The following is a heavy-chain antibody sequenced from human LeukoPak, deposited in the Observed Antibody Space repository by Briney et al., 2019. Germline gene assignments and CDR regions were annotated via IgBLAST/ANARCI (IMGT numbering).Heavy chain of an antibody. Sequence: GGSLRLSCAASGFTFSSYAMSWVRQAPGKGLEWVSAISGSGGSTYYADSVKGGFTISRDNSKNTLYLQMNSLRAEDTAVYYCAKRIYDFWSGYYRRAENHFDYWGQGTLVTVSS. CDR3: AKRIYDFWSGYYRRAENHFDY. CDR1: GFTFSSYA. J-gene: IGHJ4*02. V-gene: IGHV3-23*01. CDR2: ISGSGGST. D-gene: IGHD3-3*01.